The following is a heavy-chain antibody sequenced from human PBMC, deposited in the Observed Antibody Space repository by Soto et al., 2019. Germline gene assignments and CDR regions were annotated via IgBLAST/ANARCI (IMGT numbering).Heavy chain of an antibody. CDR2: ISRSSSTI. V-gene: IGHV3-48*01. CDR1: GFNFSTYS. D-gene: IGHD2-15*01. J-gene: IGHJ6*02. Sequence: EVQLVESGGGLVQPGGSLRLSCAASGFNFSTYSMHWVRQAPGKGLEWVSYISRSSSTIYQADSVKGRFTISRDNAKNSLYLQMNSLRAEDTAVYYCASPVVVAATVYYFYAMDVWGQGTTVTVSS. CDR3: ASPVVVAATVYYFYAMDV.